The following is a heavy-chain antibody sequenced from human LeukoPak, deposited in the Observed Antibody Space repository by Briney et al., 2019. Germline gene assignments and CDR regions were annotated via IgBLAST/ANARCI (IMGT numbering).Heavy chain of an antibody. V-gene: IGHV3-23*01. CDR1: GFTFSSYA. D-gene: IGHD2-2*01. J-gene: IGHJ4*02. Sequence: GGSLRLSCAAPGFTFSSYAMSRVRQAPGKGLEWVSAISGSGGSTYYADSVKGRFTITRDNSKNTLYLQMNSLRAEDTAVYYCAKDRGCSSTSCYDQESYFDYWSQGTLVTVSS. CDR3: AKDRGCSSTSCYDQESYFDY. CDR2: ISGSGGST.